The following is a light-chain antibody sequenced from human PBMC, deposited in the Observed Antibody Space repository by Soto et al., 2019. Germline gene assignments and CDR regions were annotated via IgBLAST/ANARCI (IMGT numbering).Light chain of an antibody. J-gene: IGKJ1*01. CDR1: QSISSW. Sequence: DIQMTQSPSTLPAYVGDRVTITCRASQSISSWLAWYQQKPGKAPNLLIYDASTLENGVPSRFSGSASGTDFTLTISSLQPYDFATYYCQQYNSYSPRTFGQGTKVDNK. V-gene: IGKV1-5*01. CDR2: DAS. CDR3: QQYNSYSPRT.